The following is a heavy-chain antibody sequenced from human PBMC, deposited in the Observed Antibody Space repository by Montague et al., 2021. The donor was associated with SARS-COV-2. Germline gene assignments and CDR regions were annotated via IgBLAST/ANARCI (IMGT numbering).Heavy chain of an antibody. J-gene: IGHJ6*02. CDR2: TYHRNKWYL. V-gene: IGHV6-1*01. CDR1: GDSVFPNRAA. CDR3: ASAPYSSGFYGMDV. Sequence: CAISGDSVFPNRAAWRWLRQAPSGGRELVGWTYHRNKWYLDYAVAVKGRITINADTSRNQFSLQLNSVTPEDTAVYYCASAPYSSGFYGMDVWGQGTTVTVSS. D-gene: IGHD3-22*01.